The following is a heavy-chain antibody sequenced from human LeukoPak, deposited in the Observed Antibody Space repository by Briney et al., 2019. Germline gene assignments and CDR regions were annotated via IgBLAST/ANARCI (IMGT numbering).Heavy chain of an antibody. CDR3: ASSSNYYDSSGYTDAFDI. CDR1: GGSISSSNW. J-gene: IGHJ3*02. Sequence: SETLPLTCAVSGGSISSSNWWSWVRQPPGKGLEWIGEIYHSGSTNYNPSLKSRVTISVDKSKNQFSLKLSSVTAADTAVYYCASSSNYYDSSGYTDAFDIWGQGTMVTVSS. CDR2: IYHSGST. D-gene: IGHD3-22*01. V-gene: IGHV4-4*02.